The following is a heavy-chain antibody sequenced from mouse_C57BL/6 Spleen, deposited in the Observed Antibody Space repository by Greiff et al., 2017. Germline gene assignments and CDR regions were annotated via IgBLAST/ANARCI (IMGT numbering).Heavy chain of an antibody. CDR1: GFTFSSYT. J-gene: IGHJ1*03. D-gene: IGHD2-10*02. CDR3: ARPLAGGYWCCDV. Sequence: EVMLVESGGGLVKPGGSLKLSCAASGFTFSSYTMSWVRQTPEKRLEWVATISGGGGNTYYPDSVKGRFTISRDNAKNTLYLQMSSLRSEDTALYYCARPLAGGYWCCDVWGTGTTVTVSS. CDR2: ISGGGGNT. V-gene: IGHV5-9*01.